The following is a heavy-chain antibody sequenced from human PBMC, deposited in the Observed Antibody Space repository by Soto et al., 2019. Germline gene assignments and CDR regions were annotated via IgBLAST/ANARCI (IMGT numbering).Heavy chain of an antibody. V-gene: IGHV1-46*01. CDR2: INPSDGST. CDR1: GYTFTSYY. D-gene: IGHD3-9*01. J-gene: IGHJ1*01. CDR3: ARGLMSDYDILTGYYTN. Sequence: ASVKFSLKASGYTFTSYYMDWVRQAPGQGLEWIGVINPSDGSTSYAQKFQGRVTMTRDTAKNQVSLKLSSVTAADTAVYYCARGLMSDYDILTGYYTNWG.